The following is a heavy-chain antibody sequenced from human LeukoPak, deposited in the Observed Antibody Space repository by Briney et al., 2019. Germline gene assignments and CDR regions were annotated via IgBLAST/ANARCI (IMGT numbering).Heavy chain of an antibody. CDR3: AKAGSSSWYYEYFQH. V-gene: IGHV3-9*01. Sequence: PGRSLRLSCAASGFTFDDYAMHWVRHAPGKGLEWVSGISWNSGSIGYADSVKGRFTISRDNAKNSLYLQMSSLRAEDTALYYCAKAGSSSWYYEYFQHWGQGTLVTVSS. CDR1: GFTFDDYA. D-gene: IGHD6-13*01. CDR2: ISWNSGSI. J-gene: IGHJ1*01.